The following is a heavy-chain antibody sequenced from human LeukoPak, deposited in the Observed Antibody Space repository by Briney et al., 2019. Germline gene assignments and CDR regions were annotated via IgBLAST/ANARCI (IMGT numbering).Heavy chain of an antibody. CDR3: ARGRWGPFDP. V-gene: IGHV4-59*08. CDR1: SGSISSYY. CDR2: IYYSDST. D-gene: IGHD5-24*01. J-gene: IGHJ5*02. Sequence: SENLSLTCTVSSGSISSYYWSWIRQPPGKGLEWIGYIYYSDSTDYNPSLKSRVTISVDTSKNQFSLKLSSVTAADTAVYYCARGRWGPFDPWGQGTLVTVSS.